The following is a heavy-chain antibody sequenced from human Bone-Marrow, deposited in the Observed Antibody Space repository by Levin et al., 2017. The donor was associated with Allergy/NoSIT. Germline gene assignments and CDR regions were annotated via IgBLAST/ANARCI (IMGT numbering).Heavy chain of an antibody. CDR1: GGTFSSYA. CDR2: VIPIFRVA. CDR3: AKVSDYHGSGSYASLDD. D-gene: IGHD3-10*01. Sequence: AASVKVSCTGSGGTFSSYAISWVRQAPGQGLEWMGGVIPIFRVANYAQKFQGRVTITADESTSTAYMELSSLRSDDTAVYYCAKVSDYHGSGSYASLDDWGQGTLVTVSS. J-gene: IGHJ4*02. V-gene: IGHV1-69*13.